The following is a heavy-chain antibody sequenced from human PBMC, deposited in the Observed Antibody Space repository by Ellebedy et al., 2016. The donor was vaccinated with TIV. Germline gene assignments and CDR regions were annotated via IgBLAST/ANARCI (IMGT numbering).Heavy chain of an antibody. Sequence: AASVKVSCKASGYKFTSNGIFWVRQAPGQGLEWMGWISNYNVNTNYAQKFQGRVTMTTDTSTDTAYMELGSLKSDDTAVYYCARGPSINTGWDYFDHWGQGTLVTVSS. CDR1: GYKFTSNG. D-gene: IGHD6-19*01. J-gene: IGHJ4*02. CDR2: ISNYNVNT. V-gene: IGHV1-18*04. CDR3: ARGPSINTGWDYFDH.